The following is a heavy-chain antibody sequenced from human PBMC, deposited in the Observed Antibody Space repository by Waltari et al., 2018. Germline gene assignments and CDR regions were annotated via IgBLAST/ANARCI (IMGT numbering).Heavy chain of an antibody. V-gene: IGHV4-59*08. Sequence: QVQLQESGPGLVKPSETLSLTCTVSGGSITTYSWSWIRQPPGKGLEWIGYIYYTGSTNYHPSLKSRVTMSVDTSKNQFSLKLRSVTAADTAVYYCARRTGLSSSSWYYFDYWGQGTLVTVSS. D-gene: IGHD6-13*01. J-gene: IGHJ4*02. CDR2: IYYTGST. CDR1: GGSITTYS. CDR3: ARRTGLSSSSWYYFDY.